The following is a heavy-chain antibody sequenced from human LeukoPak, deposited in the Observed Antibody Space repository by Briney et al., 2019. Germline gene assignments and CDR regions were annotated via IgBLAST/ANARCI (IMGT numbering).Heavy chain of an antibody. CDR3: ARRGYSYGSDY. J-gene: IGHJ4*02. CDR1: GFTFGDYA. D-gene: IGHD5-18*01. CDR2: IKQDGSEK. V-gene: IGHV3-7*01. Sequence: GGSLRLSCTASGFTFGDYAMSWFRQAPGKGLEWVANIKQDGSEKYYVDSVKGRFTISRDNAKNSLYLQMNSLRAEDTAVYYCARRGYSYGSDYWGQGTLVTVSS.